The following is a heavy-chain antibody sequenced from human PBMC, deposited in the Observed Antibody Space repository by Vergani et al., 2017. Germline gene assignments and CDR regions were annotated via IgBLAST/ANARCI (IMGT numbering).Heavy chain of an antibody. V-gene: IGHV1-2*02. D-gene: IGHD6-13*01. J-gene: IGHJ4*02. CDR1: GYTFTSYY. CDR3: ARDANSYSSSHNPVDY. Sequence: QVQLVQSGAEVKKPGASVKVSCKASGYTFTSYYMHWVRQAPGQGLEWMGWINPNSGGTNYAQKFQGRVTMTRDTSISTAYMELSRLRSDDTAVYYCARDANSYSSSHNPVDYWGQGTLVTVSS. CDR2: INPNSGGT.